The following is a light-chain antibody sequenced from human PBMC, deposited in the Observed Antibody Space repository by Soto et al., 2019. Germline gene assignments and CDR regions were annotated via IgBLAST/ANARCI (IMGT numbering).Light chain of an antibody. CDR3: QQRSNWT. V-gene: IGKV3-15*01. J-gene: IGKJ5*01. Sequence: EIVMTQSPATLSVSPGERATLSCRASQSVSDKLAWYQQKPGQAPRLLIYHASTRATGIPARFSGSGSGTEFTLTISSLEPEDFAVYYCQQRSNWTFGQGTRLEIK. CDR2: HAS. CDR1: QSVSDK.